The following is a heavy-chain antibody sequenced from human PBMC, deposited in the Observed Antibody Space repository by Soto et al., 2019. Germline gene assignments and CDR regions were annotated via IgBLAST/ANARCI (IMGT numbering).Heavy chain of an antibody. J-gene: IGHJ6*02. CDR1: GYSISSGYY. CDR3: ARAAQQQLVLGV. CDR2: IYHSGST. V-gene: IGHV4-38-2*01. Sequence: SETLSLTCAVSGYSISSGYYWGWIRQPPGKGLEWIGEIYHSGSTNYNPSLKSRVTISVDKSKNQFSLKLSSVTAADTAVYYCARAAQQQLVLGVWGQGTTVTVSS. D-gene: IGHD6-13*01.